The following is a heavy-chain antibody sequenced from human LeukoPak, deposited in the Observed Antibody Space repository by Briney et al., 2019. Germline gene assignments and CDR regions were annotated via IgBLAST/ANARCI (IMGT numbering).Heavy chain of an antibody. CDR3: ARPSPPGDGYNPPDH. CDR1: GFNFDNFA. V-gene: IGHV3-30*04. Sequence: PGGSLRLSCVVSGFNFDNFAMHWVRQPLGKGLEWVAVISHDGRTKYYADSMKGRITISRDNSMNTLFLQMNNLRSEDTAVYFCARPSPPGDGYNPPDHWGQGTLVTVSS. J-gene: IGHJ4*02. CDR2: ISHDGRTK. D-gene: IGHD5-24*01.